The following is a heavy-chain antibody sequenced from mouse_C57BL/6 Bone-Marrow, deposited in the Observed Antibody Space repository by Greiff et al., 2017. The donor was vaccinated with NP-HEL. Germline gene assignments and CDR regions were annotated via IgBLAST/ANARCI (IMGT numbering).Heavy chain of an antibody. D-gene: IGHD2-4*01. CDR3: SPYDYDRSYCAKDY. J-gene: IGHJ4*01. V-gene: IGHV1-19*01. Sequence: EVQLQQSGPVLVKPGASVKMSCKASGYTFTDYYMNWVKQSHGKSLEWIGVINPYNGGTSYNQKFKGKATLTVDKSSRTAYMELNRLASEDSAVYYCSPYDYDRSYCAKDYWGQGTSVTVSS. CDR2: INPYNGGT. CDR1: GYTFTDYY.